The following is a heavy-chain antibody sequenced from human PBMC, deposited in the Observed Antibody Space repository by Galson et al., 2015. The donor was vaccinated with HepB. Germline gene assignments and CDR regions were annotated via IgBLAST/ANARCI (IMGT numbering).Heavy chain of an antibody. CDR2: VLRAADGGTT. CDR1: GFTLNNAH. V-gene: IGHV3-15*05. Sequence: SLRLSGAASGFTLNNAHMSWVRQAPGKGLEYIGRVLRAADGGTTDYPAPMKVRFTISRDDSKNMVYLQINSLKAEDTAVYYCTTWGYHWGQGALVTVTS. D-gene: IGHD7-27*01. CDR3: TTWGYH. J-gene: IGHJ5*02.